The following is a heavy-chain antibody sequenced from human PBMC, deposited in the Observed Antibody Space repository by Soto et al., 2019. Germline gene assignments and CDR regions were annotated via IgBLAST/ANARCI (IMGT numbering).Heavy chain of an antibody. J-gene: IGHJ4*02. Sequence: QITLKESGPTLVKPTQTLTLTCTFSGFSLSTSGVGVGWIRQPPGKALEWLALIYWDDDKRYSPSLKSRLTITKDTSKNQVVLTMTNMDPVDTATYYCAHRRGAWLLTRAPFDYWGQGTLVIVSS. D-gene: IGHD3-9*01. CDR1: GFSLSTSGVG. CDR3: AHRRGAWLLTRAPFDY. CDR2: IYWDDDK. V-gene: IGHV2-5*02.